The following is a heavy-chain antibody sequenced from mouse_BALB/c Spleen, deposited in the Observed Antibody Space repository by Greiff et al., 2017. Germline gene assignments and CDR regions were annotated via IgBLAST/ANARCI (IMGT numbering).Heavy chain of an antibody. Sequence: EVQLQQSGTVLARPGASVKMSCKASGYTLTSYWMHWVKQRPGQGLEWIGAIYPGNSDTSYNQKFKGKAKLTAVTSTSTAYMELSSLTNEDSAVYYCTRLSNWDVGFAYWGQGTLVTVSA. CDR1: GYTLTSYW. J-gene: IGHJ3*01. CDR2: IYPGNSDT. D-gene: IGHD4-1*01. V-gene: IGHV1-5*01. CDR3: TRLSNWDVGFAY.